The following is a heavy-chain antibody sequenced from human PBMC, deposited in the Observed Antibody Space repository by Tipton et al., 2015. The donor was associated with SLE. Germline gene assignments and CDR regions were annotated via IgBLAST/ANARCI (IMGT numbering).Heavy chain of an antibody. V-gene: IGHV3-21*04. D-gene: IGHD5-24*01. CDR2: ISSSSNFI. CDR1: GFTFSHYR. Sequence: GSLRLSCAASGFTFSHYRLAWVRQAPGKGLEWISSISSSSNFIYYADSLKGRFTISRDNSKNTVFLQMNSLRAEDTAVYYCARDRDGFNSWGFDSWGQGTLVTVSS. J-gene: IGHJ4*02. CDR3: ARDRDGFNSWGFDS.